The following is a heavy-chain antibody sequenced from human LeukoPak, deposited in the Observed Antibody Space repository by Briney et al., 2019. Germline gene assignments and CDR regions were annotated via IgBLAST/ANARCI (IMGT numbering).Heavy chain of an antibody. CDR3: ARYRGNSHPFDY. CDR2: IYFSGST. J-gene: IGHJ4*02. D-gene: IGHD4-23*01. V-gene: IGHV4-39*01. Sequence: PSETLSLTCTVSGGSISSSIYCWGWVRQPPGKGLEWIGSIYFSGSTYYNSSLKSRVTISADTSKNQFSLKLSSVTAADTAVYYCARYRGNSHPFDYWGQGTLVTVSS. CDR1: GGSISSSIYC.